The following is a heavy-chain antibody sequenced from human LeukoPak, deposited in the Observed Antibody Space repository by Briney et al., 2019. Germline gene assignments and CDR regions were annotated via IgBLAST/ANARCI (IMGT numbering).Heavy chain of an antibody. Sequence: GGSLRLSCAASGFSFGSYWMGWVRQAPGKGLEWVAHIKQDGTTKHYLDSVKGRFATSRDNPQNSVYLQMDSLKVEDMAVYHCARDSAGALDYWGQGTLVTVSS. CDR1: GFSFGSYW. J-gene: IGHJ4*02. V-gene: IGHV3-7*01. CDR2: IKQDGTTK. CDR3: ARDSAGALDY. D-gene: IGHD6-19*01.